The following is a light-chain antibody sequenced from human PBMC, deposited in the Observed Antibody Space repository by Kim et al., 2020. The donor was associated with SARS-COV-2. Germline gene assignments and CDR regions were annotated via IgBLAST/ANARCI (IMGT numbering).Light chain of an antibody. CDR1: SSDVGGYNY. Sequence: GQSITLSCTGTSSDVGGYNYVSWYQQHPGKAPKLMIYDVSNRPSGVSNRFSGSKSGNTASLTISGLQAEDEADYYCSSYTSSSTGVFGGGTKVTVL. J-gene: IGLJ3*02. V-gene: IGLV2-14*03. CDR3: SSYTSSSTGV. CDR2: DVS.